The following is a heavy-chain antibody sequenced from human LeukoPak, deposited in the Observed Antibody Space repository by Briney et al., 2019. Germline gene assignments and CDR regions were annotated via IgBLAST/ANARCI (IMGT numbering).Heavy chain of an antibody. J-gene: IGHJ6*03. CDR1: GYSFTSYW. V-gene: IGHV5-51*01. CDR3: ARSNIKTTGTTWGASRGPYYYYYMDV. CDR2: IYPGDSDT. D-gene: IGHD1-7*01. Sequence: GESLKISCKGSGYSFTSYWIGWVRQMPGKGLEWMGIIYPGDSDTRYSPSFQGQVTISADKSISTAYLQWSSLKASDTAMYYCARSNIKTTGTTWGASRGPYYYYYMDVWGKGTTVTVSS.